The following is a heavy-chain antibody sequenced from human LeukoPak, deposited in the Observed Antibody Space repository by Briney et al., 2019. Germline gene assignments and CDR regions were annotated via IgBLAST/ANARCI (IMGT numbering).Heavy chain of an antibody. CDR1: GFTFSSYW. J-gene: IGHJ4*02. CDR3: ARIRGIAAAGDY. CDR2: IKQDGSEK. Sequence: GGSLRLSCAASGFTFSSYWMSWVRQPPGKGVEWVANIKQDGSEKYYVDSVKGRFTISRDNAKNSLYLQMNSLTAEDTAVYYCARIRGIAAAGDYWGQGTLVTVSS. V-gene: IGHV3-7*04. D-gene: IGHD6-13*01.